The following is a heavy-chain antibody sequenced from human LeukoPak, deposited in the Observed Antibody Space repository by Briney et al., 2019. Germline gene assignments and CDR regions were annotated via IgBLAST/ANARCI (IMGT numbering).Heavy chain of an antibody. J-gene: IGHJ1*01. V-gene: IGHV1-69*05. CDR3: AVGRLYYYDSSGYYQGYFQH. D-gene: IGHD3-22*01. CDR2: IIPIFGTA. CDR1: GGTFSSYA. Sequence: SVKVSCKASGGTFSSYAISWVRQAPGQGLELMGRIIPIFGTANYAQKFQGRVTITTDESTSTAYMELSSLRSEDTAVYYCAVGRLYYYDSSGYYQGYFQHWGQGTLVTVSS.